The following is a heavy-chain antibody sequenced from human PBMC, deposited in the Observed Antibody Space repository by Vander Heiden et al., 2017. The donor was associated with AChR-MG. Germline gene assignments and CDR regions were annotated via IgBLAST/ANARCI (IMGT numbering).Heavy chain of an antibody. CDR2: IRSSSSTI. Sequence: EVQLVDSGGGLVQPGGSLTRSCAALGFPVRSYSMNWVRQAPGKGLEWVSYIRSSSSTIYYADSVKGRFTISRDNAKNSLYLQMNSLRDEDTAVYYCARWYCSSTSCLGDYWGQGTLVTVSS. J-gene: IGHJ4*02. CDR3: ARWYCSSTSCLGDY. D-gene: IGHD2-2*01. V-gene: IGHV3-48*02. CDR1: GFPVRSYS.